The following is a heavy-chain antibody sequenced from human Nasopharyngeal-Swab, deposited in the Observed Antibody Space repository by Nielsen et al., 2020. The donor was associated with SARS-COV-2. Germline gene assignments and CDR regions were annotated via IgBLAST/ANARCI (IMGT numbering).Heavy chain of an antibody. CDR3: ARDVGGRENY. J-gene: IGHJ4*02. D-gene: IGHD1-26*01. CDR2: IDTAGTII. V-gene: IGHV3-74*01. Sequence: VCQAPGKGLLWVLRIDTAGTIIDYADSVKGRFTISRDNAKNTLYLQMNSLRAEDTAVYYCARDVGGRENYWGQGALVTVSS.